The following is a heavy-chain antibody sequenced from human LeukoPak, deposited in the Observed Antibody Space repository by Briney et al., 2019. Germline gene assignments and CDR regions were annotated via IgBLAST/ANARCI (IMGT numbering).Heavy chain of an antibody. CDR3: ARNNGMDV. Sequence: GGSLRLSCVASGFTFYNYAMSWVRQVPGRGPEWVANVNRDGSETYYLDSVKGRFTISKDNAKNSLYLQMNSLRAEDTALYHCARNNGMDVWGQGTTVIVSS. J-gene: IGHJ6*02. CDR2: VNRDGSET. CDR1: GFTFYNYA. V-gene: IGHV3-7*03.